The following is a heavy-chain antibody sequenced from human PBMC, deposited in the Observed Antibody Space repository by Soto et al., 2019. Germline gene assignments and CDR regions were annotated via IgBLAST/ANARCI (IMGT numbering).Heavy chain of an antibody. J-gene: IGHJ4*02. D-gene: IGHD2-21*01. Sequence: SLRLSCVGSGFTFAKNAMSWVRQPAGKGLQWVSAIGYSGSDTFYADSVKCRFTISRDNSRNTLVLDMSGLRADDTAVYFFVRGVPTSIQRYDYWGQGTLATVPQ. CDR1: GFTFAKNA. CDR2: IGYSGSDT. V-gene: IGHV3-23*01. CDR3: VRGVPTSIQRYDY.